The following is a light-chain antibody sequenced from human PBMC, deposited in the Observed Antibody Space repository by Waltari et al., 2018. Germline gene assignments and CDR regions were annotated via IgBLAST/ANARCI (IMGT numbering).Light chain of an antibody. V-gene: IGLV1-47*01. CDR2: PNS. Sequence: QSVLTQPPSASGTPGQRVTISCSGNNPQVESHYVYWYQQVPGTAPQPPIYPNSQRPSGFPDRFSGSKSGTSASLAISGLRSEDEADYYCAAWDDRLSGYVFGSGTSVTVL. J-gene: IGLJ1*01. CDR3: AAWDDRLSGYV. CDR1: NPQVESHY.